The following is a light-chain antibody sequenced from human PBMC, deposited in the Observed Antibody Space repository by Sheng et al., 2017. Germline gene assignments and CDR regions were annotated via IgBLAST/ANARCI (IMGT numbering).Light chain of an antibody. CDR3: QQFYDYPWT. J-gene: IGKJ1*01. CDR2: KAS. Sequence: DIQMTQSPSTLSASVGDRVTITCRATDNISRWLAWYQQKPGKAPRLLIYKASTLESGVPSRFSGSGSATEFTLTISSLQADDFATYYCQQFYDYPWTFGPRDQG. V-gene: IGKV1-5*03. CDR1: DNISRW.